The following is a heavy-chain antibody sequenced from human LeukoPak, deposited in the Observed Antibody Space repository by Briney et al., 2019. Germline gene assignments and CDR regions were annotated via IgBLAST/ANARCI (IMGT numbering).Heavy chain of an antibody. CDR1: GYTFTGYY. D-gene: IGHD3-10*01. Sequence: GASVKVSCKASGYTFTGYYMHWVRQAPGQGLEWMGWMNPNSGNTGYAQKFQGRVTMTRNTSISTAYMELSSLRSEDTAVYYCARAGPAVLWFGELSYNWFDPWGQGTLVTVSS. J-gene: IGHJ5*02. CDR3: ARAGPAVLWFGELSYNWFDP. V-gene: IGHV1-8*02. CDR2: MNPNSGNT.